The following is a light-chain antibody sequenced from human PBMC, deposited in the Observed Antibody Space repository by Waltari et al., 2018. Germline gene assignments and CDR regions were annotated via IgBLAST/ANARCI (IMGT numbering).Light chain of an antibody. CDR2: KGS. CDR3: SMYMGSGIWV. V-gene: IGLV8-61*01. CDR1: PFLLLPGYS. Sequence: VTRGPSMSLSGCGTDTHTCALTPFLLLPGYSATWDRQTAGQAPRTLVDKGSSRSFGVPDRFSGSVLGNKAALTIPGAQADEESDYFCSMYMGSGIWVFGGGTQLTVL. J-gene: IGLJ3*02.